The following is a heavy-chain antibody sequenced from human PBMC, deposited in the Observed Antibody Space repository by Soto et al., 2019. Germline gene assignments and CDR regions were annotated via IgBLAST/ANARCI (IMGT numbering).Heavy chain of an antibody. CDR2: IDWDDDK. J-gene: IGHJ4*02. CDR1: GFSLSTSGMR. CDR3: ARTFSGSYADYFGY. D-gene: IGHD3-16*01. V-gene: IGHV2-70*04. Sequence: SGLTLVNPTQTLTLTCTFSGFSLSTSGMRVSWIRQPPGKALEWLARIDWDDDKFYSTSLKARLTISKDTSKNQVVLTMTNMGPVDTATYYCARTFSGSYADYFGYWGQGTLVTVSS.